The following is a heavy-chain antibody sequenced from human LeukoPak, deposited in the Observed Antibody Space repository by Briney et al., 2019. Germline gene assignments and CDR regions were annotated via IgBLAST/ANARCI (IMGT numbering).Heavy chain of an antibody. CDR1: GYSFTSYW. CDR2: IYPGDSDT. CDR3: ASSLGLYCSSTSCYAFDY. J-gene: IGHJ4*02. V-gene: IGHV5-51*01. D-gene: IGHD2-2*01. Sequence: GESLKISCKGSGYSFTSYWIGWVRQMPGKGLEWMGIIYPGDSDTRYSPSFQGQVPISADKSISTAYLQWSSLKASDTAMYYCASSLGLYCSSTSCYAFDYWGQGTLVTVSS.